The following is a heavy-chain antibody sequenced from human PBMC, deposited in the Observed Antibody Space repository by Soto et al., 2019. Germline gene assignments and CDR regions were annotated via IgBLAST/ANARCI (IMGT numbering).Heavy chain of an antibody. CDR1: GGSISSSSYY. V-gene: IGHV4-39*01. D-gene: IGHD6-13*01. Sequence: SETLSLTCTVSGGSISSSSYYWGWIRQPPGKGLEWIGSIYYSGSTYYNPSLKSRVTISVDTSKNQFSLKLSSVTAADTAVYYCARQWQQLVRGSYYGMDVWGQGTTVT. J-gene: IGHJ6*02. CDR3: ARQWQQLVRGSYYGMDV. CDR2: IYYSGST.